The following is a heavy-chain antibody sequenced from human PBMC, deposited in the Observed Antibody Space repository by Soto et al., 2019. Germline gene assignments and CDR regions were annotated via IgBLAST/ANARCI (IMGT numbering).Heavy chain of an antibody. J-gene: IGHJ5*02. CDR1: GFTFSNAW. Sequence: GGSLRLSCAASGFTFSNAWMSWVRQAPGKGLEWVGRIKSKTDGWTTDYAAPVKGRFTISRDDSKNTLYLQMNSLKTEDTAVYYCTTQLLWFGEFLSWGQGTLVTVSS. CDR3: TTQLLWFGEFLS. V-gene: IGHV3-15*01. CDR2: IKSKTDGWTT. D-gene: IGHD3-10*01.